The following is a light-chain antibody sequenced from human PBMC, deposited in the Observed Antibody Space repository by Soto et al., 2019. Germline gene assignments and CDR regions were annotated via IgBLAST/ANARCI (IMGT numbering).Light chain of an antibody. CDR2: GAS. V-gene: IGKV3-15*01. CDR3: QQYQTCRIT. CDR1: QGVSRK. J-gene: IGKJ4*01. Sequence: DIVMTQSPATLSVDPGERVTFSCRASQGVSRKLAWYQHKPGQAPRLLISGASTGATGIPARFSGSGSGTEFTLTRSSRRSEYCAIYYCQQYQTCRITFGGGTKVEIK.